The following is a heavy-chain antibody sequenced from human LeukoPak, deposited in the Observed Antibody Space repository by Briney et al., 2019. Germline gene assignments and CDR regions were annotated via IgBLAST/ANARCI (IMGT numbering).Heavy chain of an antibody. Sequence: SETLSLTCTASGGSISSYYWSWIRQPPGKGLEWIGYIYYSGGTNYNPSLKSRVTISVDTSKNQFSLKLSSVTAADTAVYYCARGPYYDFWSGYSAYYYYGMDVWGQGTTVTVSS. CDR3: ARGPYYDFWSGYSAYYYYGMDV. D-gene: IGHD3-3*01. J-gene: IGHJ6*02. CDR1: GGSISSYY. V-gene: IGHV4-59*01. CDR2: IYYSGGT.